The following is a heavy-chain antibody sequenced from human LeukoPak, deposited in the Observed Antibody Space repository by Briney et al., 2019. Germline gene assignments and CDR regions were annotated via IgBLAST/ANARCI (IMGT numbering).Heavy chain of an antibody. V-gene: IGHV3-30*01. CDR1: GFTFTSYT. CDR2: TSYDGGNR. J-gene: IGHJ4*02. D-gene: IGHD2-21*01. CDR3: ARKSLWFKYYDY. Sequence: GGSLRLSCAASGFTFTSYTMHWVRQPPGQGLEWVAATSYDGGNRYYADYVEGRFTISRDNSNNTLFLQMKSLRPEDTAVYFCARKSLWFKYYDYWGQGIWVTVSS.